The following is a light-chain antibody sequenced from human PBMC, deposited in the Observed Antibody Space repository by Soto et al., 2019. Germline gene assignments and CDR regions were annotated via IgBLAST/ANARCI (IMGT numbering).Light chain of an antibody. CDR3: QQRSNWPPIT. J-gene: IGKJ5*01. V-gene: IGKV3D-15*01. CDR2: DIS. Sequence: EIVMTQSPATLSVSPGERATLSCRASQSVSSNLAWYQQKPGQAPSLLIYDISARATGIPTRFSGSGSGTEFTLTISSLQSEDFAVYYCQQRSNWPPITFGQGTRLEIK. CDR1: QSVSSN.